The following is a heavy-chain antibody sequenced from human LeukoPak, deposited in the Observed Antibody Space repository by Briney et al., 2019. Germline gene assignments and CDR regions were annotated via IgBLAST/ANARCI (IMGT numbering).Heavy chain of an antibody. Sequence: SETLSLTCTVSGGSISSYYCSWIRQPPGKGLEWIGYIYYSGSTNYNPSLKSRLTISVDTSKNQFSLKLSSVTAADTAVYYCARGIYCSSTSCYYYFDYWGQGTLVTVSS. CDR3: ARGIYCSSTSCYYYFDY. CDR2: IYYSGST. D-gene: IGHD2-2*01. V-gene: IGHV4-59*01. J-gene: IGHJ4*02. CDR1: GGSISSYY.